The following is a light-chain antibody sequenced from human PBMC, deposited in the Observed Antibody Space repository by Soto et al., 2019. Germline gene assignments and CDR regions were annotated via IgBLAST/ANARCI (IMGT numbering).Light chain of an antibody. CDR1: QSVYSN. CDR3: QQYNSWPLT. V-gene: IGKV3-15*01. Sequence: EVLMTQSPATLSVSPGERVTLSCRASQSVYSNLAWYNQKPGQAPRLLIYGASTRATGLPARFSGSGSGTEFTLTISSLQSEDFAVYYCQQYNSWPLTFGGGTKVEIK. CDR2: GAS. J-gene: IGKJ4*01.